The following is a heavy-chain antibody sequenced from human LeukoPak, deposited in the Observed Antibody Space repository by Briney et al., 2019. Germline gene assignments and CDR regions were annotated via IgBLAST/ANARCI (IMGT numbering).Heavy chain of an antibody. V-gene: IGHV4-34*01. Sequence: SETLSLTCAVYGGSFSDYSWSWIRQPPGKGLEWVGTIYYTGRTNYNPSLNSRLTVSEDTSKNQFSLTLTSVTAADTAVYYCARLGRGMAQIDYWSQGTLVAVSS. CDR3: ARLGRGMAQIDY. J-gene: IGHJ4*02. D-gene: IGHD3-10*01. CDR1: GGSFSDYS. CDR2: IYYTGRT.